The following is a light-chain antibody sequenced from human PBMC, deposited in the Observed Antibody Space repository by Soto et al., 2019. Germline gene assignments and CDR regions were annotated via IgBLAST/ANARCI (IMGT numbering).Light chain of an antibody. V-gene: IGKV3-20*01. Sequence: EVVLTQSPGTLSLSPGERATLSCRASQSVSSSYLAWYQQKPGQAPRLLIYGASSRATGIPDRFSGSGSGTDFTLTISRLEPEDFAVYYCQQYGRSPRTFGQGTQVDIK. CDR3: QQYGRSPRT. CDR2: GAS. J-gene: IGKJ1*01. CDR1: QSVSSSY.